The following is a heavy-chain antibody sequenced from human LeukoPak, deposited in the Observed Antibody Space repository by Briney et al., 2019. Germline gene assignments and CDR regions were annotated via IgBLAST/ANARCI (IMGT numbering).Heavy chain of an antibody. CDR3: AREAYYYGSGSLGGSSYYYYYYMDV. CDR1: GGSISSSSYY. J-gene: IGHJ6*03. Sequence: PSETLSLTCTVSGGSISSSSYYWGWIRQPPGKGLEWIGSIYYSGSTYYNPSLKSRVTISVDTSKNQFSLKLSSVTAADTAVYYCAREAYYYGSGSLGGSSYYYYYYMDVWGKGTTVTVSS. V-gene: IGHV4-39*07. D-gene: IGHD3-10*01. CDR2: IYYSGST.